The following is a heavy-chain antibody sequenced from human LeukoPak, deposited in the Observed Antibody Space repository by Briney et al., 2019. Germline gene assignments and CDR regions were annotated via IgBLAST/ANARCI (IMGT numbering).Heavy chain of an antibody. D-gene: IGHD6-13*01. Sequence: SVKVSCKASGGTFSSYAISWVRQAPGQGLEWMGGIIPIFGTANYAQKFQGRVTITADESTSTAYMELSSLRSEDTAVYYCASPSPGYSSSWYRVVGSFDYWGQGTLVTVSS. CDR1: GGTFSSYA. J-gene: IGHJ4*02. V-gene: IGHV1-69*01. CDR3: ASPSPGYSSSWYRVVGSFDY. CDR2: IIPIFGTA.